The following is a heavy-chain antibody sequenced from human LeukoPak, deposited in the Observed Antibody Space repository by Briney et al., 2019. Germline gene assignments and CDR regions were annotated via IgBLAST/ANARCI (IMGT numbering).Heavy chain of an antibody. CDR1: GGSFSGYY. Sequence: PSETLSLTCAVYGGSFSGYYWSWIRQPPGKGLEWIGEINHSGSTNYNPSLKSRVTISVDTSKNQFSLKLSSVTAAGTAVYYCARVVGHSSGWLYYYYYYMDVWGKGTTVTVSS. CDR3: ARVVGHSSGWLYYYYYYMDV. V-gene: IGHV4-34*01. J-gene: IGHJ6*03. CDR2: INHSGST. D-gene: IGHD6-19*01.